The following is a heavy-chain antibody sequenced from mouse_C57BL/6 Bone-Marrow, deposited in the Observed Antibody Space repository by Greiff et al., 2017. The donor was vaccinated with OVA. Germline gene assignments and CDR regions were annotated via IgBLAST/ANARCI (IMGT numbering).Heavy chain of an antibody. J-gene: IGHJ4*01. V-gene: IGHV1-61*01. CDR1: GYTFTSYW. D-gene: IGHD4-1*01. CDR3: ARSKELGLRYAMDY. CDR2: IYPSDSET. Sequence: VQLQQPGAELVRPGSSVKLSCKASGYTFTSYWMDWVKQRPGQGLEWIGNIYPSDSETHYNQKFKDKATLTVDKSSSTAYMQLSSLTSEDSACYYCARSKELGLRYAMDYWGQGTSVTASS.